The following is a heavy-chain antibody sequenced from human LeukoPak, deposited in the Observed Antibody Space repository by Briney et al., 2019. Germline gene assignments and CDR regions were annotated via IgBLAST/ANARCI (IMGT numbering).Heavy chain of an antibody. J-gene: IGHJ4*02. D-gene: IGHD1/OR15-1a*01. CDR2: ISAYNGNT. Sequence: ASVKVSCKASGYTFTSYGISWVRQAPGQGLEWMGWISAYNGNTNYAQKLQGRVTMTTDTSTSTAYMELRSLRSDDTAVYYCSRRLWEQQIQQGFDYGARGPRATVPS. CDR3: SRRLWEQQIQQGFDY. CDR1: GYTFTSYG. V-gene: IGHV1-18*01.